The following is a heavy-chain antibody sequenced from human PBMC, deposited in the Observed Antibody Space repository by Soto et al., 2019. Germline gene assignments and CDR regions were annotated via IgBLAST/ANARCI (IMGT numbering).Heavy chain of an antibody. D-gene: IGHD3-9*01. Sequence: QVQLVQSGPEVKKPGSSVKVSCKASGGTFTSFAISWVRQAPGQGLEWMGGIIPLFGIPNYAQRFQGRVTITEDRAKTTSFMELSRLGSEDTAIYYCASSTYHVILTGFIDYYDSGMDVWGQLTTVTVSS. J-gene: IGHJ6*02. CDR1: GGTFTSFA. V-gene: IGHV1-69*17. CDR3: ASSTYHVILTGFIDYYDSGMDV. CDR2: IIPLFGIP.